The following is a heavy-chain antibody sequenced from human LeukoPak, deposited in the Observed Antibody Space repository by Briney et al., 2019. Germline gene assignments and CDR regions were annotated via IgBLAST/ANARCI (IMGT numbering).Heavy chain of an antibody. Sequence: GGSLRLPCAASGFTFSSYAMSWVRQAPGKGLEWVSAISGSGGSTYYADFVKGRFTISRDNSKNTLYLQMNSLRAEDTAVYYCANGQWLADYYFDYWGQGTLVTVS. CDR2: ISGSGGST. V-gene: IGHV3-23*01. J-gene: IGHJ4*02. D-gene: IGHD6-19*01. CDR1: GFTFSSYA. CDR3: ANGQWLADYYFDY.